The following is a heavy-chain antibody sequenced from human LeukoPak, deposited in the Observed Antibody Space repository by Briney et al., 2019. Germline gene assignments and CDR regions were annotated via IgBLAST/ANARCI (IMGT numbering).Heavy chain of an antibody. Sequence: GGSLRLSCAASGFPFSGSGMNWVRQAPGKGLEWVSSISGTGVNTYYADSVKGRFTISRDNSKNTLYLQMNSLRAEDTAVYYCAKGGPYYDSSGDYGMDVWGQGTTVTVSS. V-gene: IGHV3-23*01. D-gene: IGHD3-22*01. J-gene: IGHJ6*02. CDR1: GFPFSGSG. CDR2: ISGTGVNT. CDR3: AKGGPYYDSSGDYGMDV.